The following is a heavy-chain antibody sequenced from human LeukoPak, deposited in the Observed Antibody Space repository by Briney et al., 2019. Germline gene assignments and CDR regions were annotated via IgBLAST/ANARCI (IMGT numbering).Heavy chain of an antibody. J-gene: IGHJ3*02. CDR1: GFTFSEFA. D-gene: IGHD1/OR15-1a*01. CDR2: IGGTGVST. V-gene: IGHV3-23*01. CDR3: AKDEIPRNKVDDAFDI. Sequence: GGSLRLSCAASGFTFSEFAMSWVRQAPGKGLEWVSTIGGTGVSTFYADSVKGRFTISRDNSKNTMYLHMNSLRAEDTAVYYCAKDEIPRNKVDDAFDIWGQGTKVIVSS.